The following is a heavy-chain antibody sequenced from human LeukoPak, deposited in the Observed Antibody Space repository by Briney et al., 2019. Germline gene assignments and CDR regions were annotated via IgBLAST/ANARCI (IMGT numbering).Heavy chain of an antibody. CDR1: GFTFSSYA. Sequence: GSLRLSCAASGFTFSSYAMSWVRQAPGKGLEWVSAISGSGGSTYYAASVKGRFTISRDNSKNTLYLQMNSLRAEDTAVYYCAKTKASPTYFDYWGQGTLVTVSS. CDR2: ISGSGGST. J-gene: IGHJ4*02. CDR3: AKTKASPTYFDY. V-gene: IGHV3-23*01.